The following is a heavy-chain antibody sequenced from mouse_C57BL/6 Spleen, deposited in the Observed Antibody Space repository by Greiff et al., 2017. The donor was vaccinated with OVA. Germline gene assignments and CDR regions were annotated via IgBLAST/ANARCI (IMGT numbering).Heavy chain of an antibody. J-gene: IGHJ4*01. CDR3: ARGTYDYDPYYAMDY. V-gene: IGHV1-63*01. D-gene: IGHD2-4*01. CDR1: GYTFTNYW. CDR2: IYPGGGYT. Sequence: QVQLQQSGAELVRPGTSVKMSCKASGYTFTNYWIGWVKQRPGHGLEWIGDIYPGGGYTNYNEKFKGKATLTADKSSSTTYMQFSSLTSEYSAIYYCARGTYDYDPYYAMDYWGQGTSVTVSS.